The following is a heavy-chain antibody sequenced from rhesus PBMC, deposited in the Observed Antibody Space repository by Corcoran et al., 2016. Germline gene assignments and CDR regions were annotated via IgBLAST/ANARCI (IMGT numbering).Heavy chain of an antibody. CDR1: GGSISDDYY. D-gene: IGHD1-1*01. CDR2: IYGSGGGT. CDR3: ARFVSWGDLFYFDY. J-gene: IGHJ4*01. Sequence: QVQLQESGPGLVKPSETLSLTCAVSGGSISDDYYWIWIRQPPGKGLEWIGYIYGSGGGTNYNPTLKNRVTISIDTSKNQFSLKLSSATAADTAGYYCARFVSWGDLFYFDYWGQGVLVTVSS. V-gene: IGHV4-106*01.